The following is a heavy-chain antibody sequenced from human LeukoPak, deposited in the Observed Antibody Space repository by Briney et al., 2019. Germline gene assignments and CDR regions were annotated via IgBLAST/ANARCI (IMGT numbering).Heavy chain of an antibody. D-gene: IGHD2-2*01. V-gene: IGHV4-4*02. J-gene: IGHJ5*02. Sequence: PSGTLSLTCAVSGGSISSSNWWSWVRQPPGKGLEWIGEIYHSGSTNYNPSLKSRVIISVDTSKNQCSLEVSSVTAADTAVYYSARWNQLLSNNWFDPWGQGTLVTVSS. CDR3: ARWNQLLSNNWFDP. CDR1: GGSISSSNW. CDR2: IYHSGST.